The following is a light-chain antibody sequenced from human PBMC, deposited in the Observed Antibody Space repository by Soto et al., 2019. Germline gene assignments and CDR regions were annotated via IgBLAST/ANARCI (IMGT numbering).Light chain of an antibody. V-gene: IGKV3-20*01. CDR3: QQYHISPRT. CDR1: QSVSSGH. J-gene: IGKJ1*01. Sequence: EVVLTQSPDTLSLSPGERATLSCRASQSVSSGHLAWYQHQPGQAPRLLIYGASNRAAGIPDRFSGSGSGTAFTLTISRLESEDFAVYYCQQYHISPRTFGQGTNVEI. CDR2: GAS.